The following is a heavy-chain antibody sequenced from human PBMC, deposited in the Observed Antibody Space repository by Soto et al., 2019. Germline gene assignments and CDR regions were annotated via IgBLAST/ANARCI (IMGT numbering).Heavy chain of an antibody. Sequence: SETLSLTCAAYGGSFSGYYWSWIRQPPGKGLEWIGEINHSGSTNYNPSLKSRVTISVDTSKNQFSLKLSSVTAADTAVYYCARGLPAIDFWSGYYRCRWFDPWGQGTLLTVS. J-gene: IGHJ5*02. CDR1: GGSFSGYY. CDR3: ARGLPAIDFWSGYYRCRWFDP. D-gene: IGHD3-3*01. V-gene: IGHV4-34*01. CDR2: INHSGST.